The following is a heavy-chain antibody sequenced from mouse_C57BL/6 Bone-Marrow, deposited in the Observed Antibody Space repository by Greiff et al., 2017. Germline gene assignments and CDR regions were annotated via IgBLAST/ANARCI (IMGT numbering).Heavy chain of an antibody. Sequence: QVQLQQSGAELARPGASVKLSCKASGYTFTSYGISWVKQRPGQGLEWIGEIYPRSGNTYYNEKFKGKATLTADKSSSTAYMELRSLTSEDSAVYFCARDGDDYDFDYWGQGATLTVSS. V-gene: IGHV1-81*01. D-gene: IGHD2-4*01. J-gene: IGHJ2*01. CDR3: ARDGDDYDFDY. CDR1: GYTFTSYG. CDR2: IYPRSGNT.